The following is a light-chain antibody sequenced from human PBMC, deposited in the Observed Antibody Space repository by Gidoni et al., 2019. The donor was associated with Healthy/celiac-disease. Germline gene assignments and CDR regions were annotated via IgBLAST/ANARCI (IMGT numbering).Light chain of an antibody. J-gene: IGKJ4*01. CDR2: DAS. CDR3: QQRSNWPPVLT. CDR1: QSVSSY. V-gene: IGKV3-11*01. Sequence: EIVLTHSPATLSLSPGERATLSCRASQSVSSYLAWYQQKPGQAPRLLIYDASNRATGIPARLSGSGSGTDFTLTISSLEPEDFAVYYCQQRSNWPPVLTFGGGTKVEIK.